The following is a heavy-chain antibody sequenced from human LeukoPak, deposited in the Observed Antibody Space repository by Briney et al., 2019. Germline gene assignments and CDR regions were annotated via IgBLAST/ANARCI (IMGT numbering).Heavy chain of an antibody. CDR2: LKQDGSEK. Sequence: GGPLRLPCEASGFPFSSYWKSWVRQAQGKGLKGVATLKQDGSEKYYVDSVKGRFTISRDNAKKSLYLQMDSLRVEDTAIYYCARAAHSGSSSRYFDYWAQGILVTVSS. CDR1: GFPFSSYW. CDR3: ARAAHSGSSSRYFDY. V-gene: IGHV3-7*03. J-gene: IGHJ4*02. D-gene: IGHD6-19*01.